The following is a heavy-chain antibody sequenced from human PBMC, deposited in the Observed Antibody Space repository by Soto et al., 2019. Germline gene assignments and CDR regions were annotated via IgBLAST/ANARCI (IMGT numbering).Heavy chain of an antibody. D-gene: IGHD1-1*01. Sequence: QVQLVQSGAEVKKPGSSVKVSCKASGGTFSSYTISWVRQAPGQGLEWMGRIIPILGIANYAQKFQGRVTITADKSTSTAYMELSSLRSEDTAVYYCARGTTGTTGSWFDPWGQGTLVTVSS. CDR1: GGTFSSYT. V-gene: IGHV1-69*02. CDR2: IIPILGIA. CDR3: ARGTTGTTGSWFDP. J-gene: IGHJ5*02.